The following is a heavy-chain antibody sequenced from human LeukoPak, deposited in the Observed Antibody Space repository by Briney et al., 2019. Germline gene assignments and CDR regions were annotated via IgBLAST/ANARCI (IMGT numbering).Heavy chain of an antibody. CDR3: AKVTGIAAVIRYYFDY. CDR2: ISGSGGST. J-gene: IGHJ4*02. D-gene: IGHD6-13*01. V-gene: IGHV3-23*01. CDR1: GFTFSSYA. Sequence: GGSLRLSCAASGFTFSSYAMSWVRQAPGKGLEWVSAISGSGGSTYYADSVKGRFTISRDNSKNTLYLQMNSLRAEDTAVYYCAKVTGIAAVIRYYFDYRGQGTLVTVSS.